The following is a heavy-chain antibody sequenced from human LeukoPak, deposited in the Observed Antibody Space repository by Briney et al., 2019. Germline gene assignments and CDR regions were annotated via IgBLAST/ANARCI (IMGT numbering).Heavy chain of an antibody. J-gene: IGHJ4*02. CDR2: IYYSGST. V-gene: IGHV4-39*01. CDR3: VRGSTLRHYQY. Sequence: WVRQAPGKGLEWIGSIYYSGSTYYNPSLKSRVTVSVDTSKNQFSLNLSSVTAADTAVYYCVRGSTLRHYQYWGQGTLVTVSS. D-gene: IGHD3-16*01.